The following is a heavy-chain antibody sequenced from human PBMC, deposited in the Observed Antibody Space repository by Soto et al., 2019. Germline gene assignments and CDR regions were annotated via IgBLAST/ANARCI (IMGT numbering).Heavy chain of an antibody. CDR1: GFSLSTSGVG. CDR2: IYWDDSK. V-gene: IGHV2-5*02. J-gene: IGHJ4*02. D-gene: IGHD3-10*01. CDR3: AHKGSGSRAIDY. Sequence: QITLKESGPTLVKPTQTLTLTCTFSGFSLSTSGVGVGWICQPPGKALEWLAVIYWDDSKTYSPSLKSRLTITKDTSRDQVVLTMTNMDPVDTATYYCAHKGSGSRAIDYWGQGALVTVSS.